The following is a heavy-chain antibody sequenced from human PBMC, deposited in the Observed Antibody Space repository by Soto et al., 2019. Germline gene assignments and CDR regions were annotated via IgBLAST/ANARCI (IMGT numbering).Heavy chain of an antibody. CDR2: IIPILGIA. V-gene: IGHV1-69*08. CDR3: AREPQLVLKENGDYGMDV. J-gene: IGHJ6*02. CDR1: GGTFSSYT. Sequence: QVQLVQSGAEVKKPGSSVKVSCKASGGTFSSYTISWVRQAPGQGLEWMGRIIPILGIANYAQKFQGRVTITADKSTSTAYRELSSLRSEDTAVYYCAREPQLVLKENGDYGMDVWGQGTTVTVSS. D-gene: IGHD4-17*01.